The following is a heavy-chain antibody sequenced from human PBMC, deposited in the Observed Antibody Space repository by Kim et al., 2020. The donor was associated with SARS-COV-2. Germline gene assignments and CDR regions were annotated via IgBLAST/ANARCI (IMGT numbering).Heavy chain of an antibody. Sequence: GGSLRLSCVASGFNITNHTMFWVRQAPGKGLEWISYISRSGSPIFYADSVRGRFTISRDSARNSLSLQMDSLRREDTAVYFCSREGGIFHYGMDVWGQGT. V-gene: IGHV3-48*04. CDR1: GFNITNHT. CDR3: SREGGIFHYGMDV. CDR2: ISRSGSPI. J-gene: IGHJ6*02. D-gene: IGHD1-1*01.